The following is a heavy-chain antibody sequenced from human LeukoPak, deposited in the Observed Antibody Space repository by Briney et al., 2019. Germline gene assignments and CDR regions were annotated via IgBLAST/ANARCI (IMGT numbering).Heavy chain of an antibody. CDR2: IYHSGST. D-gene: IGHD6-19*01. J-gene: IGHJ3*02. CDR3: ARRTASALDGLDI. Sequence: GSLRLSCAASGFTFSSYAMHWVRQAPGKGLEWIGEIYHSGSTSYDPSLISRLTISVDKSRNHFSLKLSSVTAADTAVYYCARRTASALDGLDIWGQGTMVTVSS. CDR1: GFTFSSYA. V-gene: IGHV4-4*02.